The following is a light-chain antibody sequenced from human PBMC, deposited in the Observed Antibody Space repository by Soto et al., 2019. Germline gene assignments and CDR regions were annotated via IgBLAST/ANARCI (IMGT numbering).Light chain of an antibody. Sequence: EIVLTQSPGTLSLSPGERATLSCRASQSVSNNYLAWYQQKPGQAPRLLIYGASTRATGVPARFSGRGSGTEFTLTISSLQSEDFAVYYCQQYTNWPPNTFGQGTRL. CDR2: GAS. V-gene: IGKV3-15*01. CDR1: QSVSNN. J-gene: IGKJ5*01. CDR3: QQYTNWPPNT.